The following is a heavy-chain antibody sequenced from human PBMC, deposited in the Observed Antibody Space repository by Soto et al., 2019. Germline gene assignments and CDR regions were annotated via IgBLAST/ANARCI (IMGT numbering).Heavy chain of an antibody. CDR1: GYTFTRYD. J-gene: IGHJ6*02. V-gene: IGHV1-8*01. CDR3: ARGFHYYDSSGYYYVRYGMDV. CDR2: MNPNSGNT. Sequence: QVQLVQSGAEVKKPGASVKVSCKASGYTFTRYDINWVRQATGQGLEWMGWMNPNSGNTGYAQKFQGRVTMTRNTSISTAYMELSSLRSEDTSVYYCARGFHYYDSSGYYYVRYGMDVWGQGTTVTVSS. D-gene: IGHD3-22*01.